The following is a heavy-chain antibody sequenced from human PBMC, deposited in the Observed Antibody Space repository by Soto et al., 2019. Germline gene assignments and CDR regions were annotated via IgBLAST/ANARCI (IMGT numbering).Heavy chain of an antibody. D-gene: IGHD1-26*01. CDR2: IIPIFGTA. V-gene: IGHV1-69*06. J-gene: IGHJ3*02. Sequence: QVQLVQSGAEVKKPGSSVKVSCKASGGTFSSYAISWVRQAPGQGLEWMGGIIPIFGTANYAQKFQGRVTITADKSTSTAYMELSSLRSEDTAVYYCAREDGVVGATQVPDAFDIWGQGTMVTVSS. CDR3: AREDGVVGATQVPDAFDI. CDR1: GGTFSSYA.